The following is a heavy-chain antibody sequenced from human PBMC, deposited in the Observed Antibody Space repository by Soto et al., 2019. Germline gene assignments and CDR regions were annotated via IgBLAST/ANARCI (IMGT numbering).Heavy chain of an antibody. CDR3: ARDTNVLHS. J-gene: IGHJ4*02. CDR1: GFTFSSYS. CDR2: ISSSSSTI. Sequence: PGGSLRLSCAASGFTFSSYSMNWVRQAPGKGLEWVSYISSSSSTIYYADSVKGRFTISRDNAKNSLYLQMNSLRAEDTAVYYCARDTNVLHSWGQGNLVTVSS. D-gene: IGHD2-2*01. V-gene: IGHV3-48*01.